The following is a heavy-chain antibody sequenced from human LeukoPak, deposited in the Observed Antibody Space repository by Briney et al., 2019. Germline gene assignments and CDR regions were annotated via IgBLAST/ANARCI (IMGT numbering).Heavy chain of an antibody. J-gene: IGHJ6*02. D-gene: IGHD2-15*01. CDR1: GYTFTGYY. Sequence: ASVKVSCKASGYTFTGYYMHWVRQAPGQGLEWMGWINPNSGGTNYAQKFQGRVTMTRDTSISTAYMELSRLRFDDTAVYYCARAKYCSGGSCYSYYYYGMDVWGQGTTVTVSS. CDR3: ARAKYCSGGSCYSYYYYGMDV. V-gene: IGHV1-2*02. CDR2: INPNSGGT.